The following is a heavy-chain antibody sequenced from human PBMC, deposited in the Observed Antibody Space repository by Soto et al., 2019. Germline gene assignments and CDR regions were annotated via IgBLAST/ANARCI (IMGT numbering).Heavy chain of an antibody. J-gene: IGHJ4*02. CDR1: GGTFSSYA. CDR3: ASLHRTIFGVTSDY. CDR2: IIPIFGTA. Sequence: GASVKVSCKASGGTFSSYAISWVRQAPGQGLEWMGGIIPIFGTANYAQKFQGRVTITADESTSTAYMELSSLGSEDTAVYYCASLHRTIFGVTSDYWGQGTLVTVSS. V-gene: IGHV1-69*13. D-gene: IGHD3-3*01.